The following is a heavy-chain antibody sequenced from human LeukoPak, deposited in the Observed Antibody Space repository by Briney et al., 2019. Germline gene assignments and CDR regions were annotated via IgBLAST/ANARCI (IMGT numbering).Heavy chain of an antibody. CDR2: ISSSSSYI. CDR1: GFTFSSYS. V-gene: IGHV3-21*01. Sequence: GGSLRLSCAASGFTFSSYSMNWVRQAPGKGLEWVSSISSSSSYIYYADSVKGRSTISRDNAKNSLYLQMNSLRAEDTAVYYCARDLGGGNSIFYFDYWGQGTLVTVSS. D-gene: IGHD4-23*01. J-gene: IGHJ4*02. CDR3: ARDLGGGNSIFYFDY.